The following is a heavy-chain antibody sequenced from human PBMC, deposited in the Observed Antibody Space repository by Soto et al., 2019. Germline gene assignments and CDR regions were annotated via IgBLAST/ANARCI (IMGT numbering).Heavy chain of an antibody. D-gene: IGHD6-6*01. CDR2: IYYSGST. CDR3: ARFLNRIAARKANWFDP. CDR1: GGSISSSSYY. Sequence: SETLSLTCTVSGGSISSSSYYWGWIRQPPGKGLEWIGSIYYSGSTYYNPSLKSRVTISVDTSKNQFSLKLSSVTAADTAVYYCARFLNRIAARKANWFDPWGQGTLVTVSS. J-gene: IGHJ5*02. V-gene: IGHV4-39*01.